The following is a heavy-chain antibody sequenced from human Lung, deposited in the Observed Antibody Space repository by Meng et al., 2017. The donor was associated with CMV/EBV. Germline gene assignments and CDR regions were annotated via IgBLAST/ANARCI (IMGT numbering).Heavy chain of an antibody. CDR2: IIPIFGTA. D-gene: IGHD5-12*01. CDR1: GGTFSRYG. Sequence: SVXVSXXASGGTFSRYGFSWVRQAPGQGLEWMGGIIPIFGTANSAQKFQGRVTITTDEYTSTAYMELSSLRFEDTAVYYCASDVSGDDHYYNYAMDVWGQGXTVTVSS. CDR3: ASDVSGDDHYYNYAMDV. J-gene: IGHJ6*02. V-gene: IGHV1-69*05.